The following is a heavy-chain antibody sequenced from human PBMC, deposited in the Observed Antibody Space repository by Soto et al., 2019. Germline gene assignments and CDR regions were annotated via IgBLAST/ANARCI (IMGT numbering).Heavy chain of an antibody. CDR2: IDWDDDK. CDR3: ARHGVSSWYYWFDP. V-gene: IGHV2-70*04. Sequence: ASGPTLVNPTETLTLTCAFSGFSLNSSNMRVSWLRQPPGKALEWLARIDWDDDKFYTSSLQPRLTISKDSSKNQVVLTVTNMDPVDTATYFCARHGVSSWYYWFDPWGQGTQVTVSS. CDR1: GFSLNSSNMR. D-gene: IGHD6-13*01. J-gene: IGHJ5*02.